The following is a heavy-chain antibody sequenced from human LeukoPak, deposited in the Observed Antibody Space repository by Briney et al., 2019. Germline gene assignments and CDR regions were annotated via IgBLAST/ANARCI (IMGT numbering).Heavy chain of an antibody. V-gene: IGHV3-21*01. CDR2: ISSSSSYI. CDR3: ARARQPGYDFWSGYYTNYYYYYMDV. D-gene: IGHD3-3*01. CDR1: GFTFSSYS. Sequence: GGSLRLSCAASGFTFSSYSMNWVRQAPGKGLEWVSSISSSSSYIYYADSVKGRFTISRDNAKNSLYLQMNSLRADDTAVYYCARARQPGYDFWSGYYTNYYYYYMDVWGKGTTVTVSS. J-gene: IGHJ6*03.